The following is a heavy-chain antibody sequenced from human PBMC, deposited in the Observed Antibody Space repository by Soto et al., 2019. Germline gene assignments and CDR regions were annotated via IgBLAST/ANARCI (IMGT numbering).Heavy chain of an antibody. J-gene: IGHJ5*02. CDR2: IKSKTDGGTT. CDR3: TTVGRAVAGKGRWFDP. CDR1: GFTFSSYA. D-gene: IGHD6-19*01. Sequence: EVQLLESGGGLVQPGGSLRLSCAASGFTFSSYAMSWVRQAPGKGLEWVGRIKSKTDGGTTDYAAPVKGRFTISRDDSKNTLYLQMNSLKTEDTAVYYCTTVGRAVAGKGRWFDPWGQGTLVTVSS. V-gene: IGHV3-15*01.